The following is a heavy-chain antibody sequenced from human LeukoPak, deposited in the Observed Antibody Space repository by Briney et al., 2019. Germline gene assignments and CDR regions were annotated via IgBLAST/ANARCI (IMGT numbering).Heavy chain of an antibody. D-gene: IGHD1-26*01. CDR1: GFTFDAHG. J-gene: IGHJ4*02. V-gene: IGHV3-20*04. Sequence: GGSLRLSCAASGFTFDAHGMSWVRQAPGKGLECVSGINWNGGSTDYADSVKGRFTISRDNARNSLYLQMNSLRVEDTALYYCGRERYGGGNYPPEYWGQGILATVFS. CDR3: GRERYGGGNYPPEY. CDR2: INWNGGST.